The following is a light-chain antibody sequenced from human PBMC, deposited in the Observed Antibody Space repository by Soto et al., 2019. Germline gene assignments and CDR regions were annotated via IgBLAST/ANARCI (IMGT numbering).Light chain of an antibody. CDR1: SSDVGGYNY. CDR3: SSYAGTNNAL. J-gene: IGLJ2*01. CDR2: DVS. V-gene: IGLV2-8*01. Sequence: QSVLTQPPSASGSPGQSGTISCTGSSSDVGGYNYVSWYQQYPGKAPKLMIYDVSKRPSGVPDRFSGSKSGNTASLTVSGLQAEDEADYYCSSYAGTNNALFGGGTKVTVL.